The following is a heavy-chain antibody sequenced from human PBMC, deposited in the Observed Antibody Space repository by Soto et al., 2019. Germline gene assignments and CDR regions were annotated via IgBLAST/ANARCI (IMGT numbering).Heavy chain of an antibody. CDR3: ARKNYDILTGLDDY. Sequence: VASVKVSCKASGYTFTSYGISWVRQAPGQGLEWMGWISAYNGNTNYAQKLQGRVTMTTDTSTSTAYMELRSLRSDDTAVYYCARKNYDILTGLDDYWGQGTLVTVSS. J-gene: IGHJ4*02. D-gene: IGHD3-9*01. CDR1: GYTFTSYG. V-gene: IGHV1-18*01. CDR2: ISAYNGNT.